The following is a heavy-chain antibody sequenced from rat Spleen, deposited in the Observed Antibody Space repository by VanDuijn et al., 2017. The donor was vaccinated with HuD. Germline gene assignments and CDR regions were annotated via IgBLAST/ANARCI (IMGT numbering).Heavy chain of an antibody. J-gene: IGHJ2*01. CDR3: ETHGLLRVHPNWFAY. V-gene: IGHV5-29*01. CDR1: GFTFSDYY. D-gene: IGHD1-7*01. Sequence: EVQLVESDGGLVQPGRSLKLSCAASGFTFSDYYMAWVRQAPTKGLEWVATISSDGGRNFYRDSVKGRFTISRDNAKSSLYLQMDSLRSGDTATYYCETHGLLRVHPNWFAYWGQGVMVPVSS. CDR2: ISSDGGRN.